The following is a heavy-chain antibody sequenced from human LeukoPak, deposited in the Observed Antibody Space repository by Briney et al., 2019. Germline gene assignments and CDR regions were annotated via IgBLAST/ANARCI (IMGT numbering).Heavy chain of an antibody. CDR3: ARAVDTAMVTFDY. V-gene: IGHV4-59*08. Sequence: PSETLSLTCTVPGGSISSYYWSWIRQPPGKGLEWIGYIYYSGSTNYNPSLKSRVTISVDTSKNQFSLKLSSVTAADTAVYYCARAVDTAMVTFDYWGQGTLVTVSS. CDR2: IYYSGST. D-gene: IGHD5-18*01. CDR1: GGSISSYY. J-gene: IGHJ4*02.